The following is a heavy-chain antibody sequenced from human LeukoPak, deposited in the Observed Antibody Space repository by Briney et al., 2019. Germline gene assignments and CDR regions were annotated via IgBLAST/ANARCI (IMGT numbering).Heavy chain of an antibody. J-gene: IGHJ6*02. Sequence: GGSLRLSCAASGFTFSSYTMHWVRQAPGKGLEYVSAISSNGGRTYYANSVKGRFTISRDNSKNTLFLQMGSLRAEDMAVYYCARDLYSGYDYEYYYYYGMDVWGQGTTVTVSS. V-gene: IGHV3-64*01. CDR2: ISSNGGRT. CDR3: ARDLYSGYDYEYYYYYGMDV. CDR1: GFTFSSYT. D-gene: IGHD5-12*01.